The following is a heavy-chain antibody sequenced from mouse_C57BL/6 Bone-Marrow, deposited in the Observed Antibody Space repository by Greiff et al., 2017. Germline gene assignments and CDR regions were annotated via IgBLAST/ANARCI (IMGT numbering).Heavy chain of an antibody. D-gene: IGHD2-4*01. CDR1: GFTFSDAC. CDR2: IRNKDNNHAT. V-gene: IGHV6-6*01. Sequence: EVKLVESGGGLVQPGGSMKLSCAASGFTFSDACIDWVRQSPEKGLEWVAQIRNKDNNHATYYAESVKGRFTISRDDSKSSVYLQRNSLRADDSGMDYCTGYDYDSFSYWGQGTLVTVSA. J-gene: IGHJ3*01. CDR3: TGYDYDSFSY.